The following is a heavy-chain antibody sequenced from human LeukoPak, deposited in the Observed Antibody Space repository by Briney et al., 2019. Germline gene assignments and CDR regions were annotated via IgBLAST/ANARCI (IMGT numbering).Heavy chain of an antibody. CDR1: GGSISNSDYF. Sequence: SETLSLTCTVSGGSISNSDYFWAWIRQPPGKGLEWVASISYSGNTFYNASFKSRATISRDTSKNQFSLKLTSLTAADTAVHYCARVGTGSQCDSWGRGTLVIVSS. V-gene: IGHV4-39*07. CDR2: ISYSGNT. J-gene: IGHJ5*01. D-gene: IGHD3-10*01. CDR3: ARVGTGSQCDS.